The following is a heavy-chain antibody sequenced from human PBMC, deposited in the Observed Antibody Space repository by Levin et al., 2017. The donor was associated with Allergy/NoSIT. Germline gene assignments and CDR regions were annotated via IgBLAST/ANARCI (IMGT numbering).Heavy chain of an antibody. CDR3: ARDYYDSSGYYRLQKYFDY. J-gene: IGHJ4*02. D-gene: IGHD3-22*01. CDR2: ISSSSSYI. CDR1: GFTFSSYS. V-gene: IGHV3-21*01. Sequence: GGSLRLSCAASGFTFSSYSMNWVRQAPGKGLEWVSSISSSSSYIYYADSVKGRFTISRDNAKNSLYLQMNSLRAEDTAVYYCARDYYDSSGYYRLQKYFDYWGQGTLVTVSS.